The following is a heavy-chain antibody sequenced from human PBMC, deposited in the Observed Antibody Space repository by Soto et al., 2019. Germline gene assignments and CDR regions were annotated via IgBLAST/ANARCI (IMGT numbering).Heavy chain of an antibody. CDR2: IIPVFDTT. V-gene: IGHV1-69*06. D-gene: IGHD1-26*01. CDR1: GGTFSNNA. Sequence: QVQLVQSGAEVKKPGSSVRVSCKASGGTFSNNAISWVRQAPGQGLEWMGGIIPVFDTTKYAQKFQGRVSITADKATSTAYMELTNLTSQDTAVYYCARDPSGESSRLDPWGQGTLVTVSS. CDR3: ARDPSGESSRLDP. J-gene: IGHJ5*02.